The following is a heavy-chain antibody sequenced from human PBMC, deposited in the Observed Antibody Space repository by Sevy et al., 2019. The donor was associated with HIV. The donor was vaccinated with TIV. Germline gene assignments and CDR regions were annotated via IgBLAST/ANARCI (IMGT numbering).Heavy chain of an antibody. CDR2: ISSSSSYI. Sequence: GGSLRLSCAASGFTFSSYSMNWVRRAPGKGLEWVSSISSSSSYIYYADSVKGRFTISRDNAKNSLYLQMNSLRAEDTAVYYCARDREQLVDYSYYGMDVWGQGTTVTVSS. CDR3: ARDREQLVDYSYYGMDV. J-gene: IGHJ6*02. CDR1: GFTFSSYS. V-gene: IGHV3-21*01. D-gene: IGHD6-6*01.